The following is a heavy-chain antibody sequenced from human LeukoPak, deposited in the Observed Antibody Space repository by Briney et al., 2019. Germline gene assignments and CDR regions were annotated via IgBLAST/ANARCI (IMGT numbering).Heavy chain of an antibody. CDR2: ISSSSSYI. CDR3: ARGGSGYSSSWFSNYFDY. D-gene: IGHD6-13*01. CDR1: GFTFSSYS. J-gene: IGHJ4*02. Sequence: PGGSPRLSCAASGFTFSSYSMNWVRQAPGKGLEWVSSISSSSSYIYYADSVKGRFTISRDNAKNSLYLQMNSLRAEDTAVYYCARGGSGYSSSWFSNYFDYWGQGTLVTVSS. V-gene: IGHV3-21*01.